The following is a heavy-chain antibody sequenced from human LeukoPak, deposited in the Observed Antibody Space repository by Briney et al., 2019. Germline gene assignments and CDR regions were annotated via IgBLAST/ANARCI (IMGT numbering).Heavy chain of an antibody. Sequence: ASVKVSCKASGYTFSNYNINWVRQAPGQGLEWMGWISAYNGYTNHAQKFQGRVTMTTDTSTSTAYMELRSLRSDDTAVYYCARPLSFGVSPLGMWGQGTLVTVSS. CDR2: ISAYNGYT. J-gene: IGHJ4*02. D-gene: IGHD3-10*01. CDR1: GYTFSNYN. CDR3: ARPLSFGVSPLGM. V-gene: IGHV1-18*01.